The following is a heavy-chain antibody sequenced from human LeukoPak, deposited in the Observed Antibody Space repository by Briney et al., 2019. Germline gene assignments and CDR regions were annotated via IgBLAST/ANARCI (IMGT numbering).Heavy chain of an antibody. D-gene: IGHD6-6*01. V-gene: IGHV3-74*01. Sequence: PGGSLRLSCAASGFTFSISWMNWVRQAPGKGLVWVSRINVDGSTTVYADSVKGRFTTSRDNAKNALYLQMNSLRAEDTAVYYCRHGNSSGDYWGQGTLVTVSS. CDR2: INVDGSTT. J-gene: IGHJ4*02. CDR1: GFTFSISW. CDR3: RHGNSSGDY.